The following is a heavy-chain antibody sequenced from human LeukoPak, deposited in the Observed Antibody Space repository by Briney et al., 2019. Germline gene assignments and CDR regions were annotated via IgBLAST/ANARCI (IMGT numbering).Heavy chain of an antibody. CDR2: ISGSGGST. CDR1: GFTFSSYA. Sequence: GGSLRLSCAASGFTFSSYAMSWVRQAPGKGLEWVSAISGSGGSTYYADSVKGRFTISRDNSKNTLYLQMNGLRAEDTAVYYCAKSIVLMVYATTPDAFDIWGQGTMVTVSS. CDR3: AKSIVLMVYATTPDAFDI. J-gene: IGHJ3*02. D-gene: IGHD2-8*01. V-gene: IGHV3-23*01.